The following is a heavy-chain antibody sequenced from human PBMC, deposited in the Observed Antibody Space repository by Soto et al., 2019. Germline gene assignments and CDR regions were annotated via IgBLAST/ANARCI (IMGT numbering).Heavy chain of an antibody. CDR3: AKEGSSFYFYYGMDV. D-gene: IGHD3-10*01. CDR2: LSGSGGST. J-gene: IGHJ6*02. Sequence: GSLRLSCVASGFTFSNYAMSWVRQAPGKGLEWVSGLSGSGGSTYYADSVKGRFTIFRDNSKNTLDLQMNSLRVDDTAVYYCAKEGSSFYFYYGMDVWGQGSTVTVSS. CDR1: GFTFSNYA. V-gene: IGHV3-23*01.